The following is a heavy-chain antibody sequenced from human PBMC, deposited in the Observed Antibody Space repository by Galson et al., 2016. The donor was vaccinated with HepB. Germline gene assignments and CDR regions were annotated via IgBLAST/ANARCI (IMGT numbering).Heavy chain of an antibody. CDR1: GFTFSTFS. CDR2: ITSNGDTV. Sequence: SLRLSCAASGFTFSTFSMSWVRQAPGKGLEWIAYITSNGDTVYYADPVKGRFAISRDNAKNSLFLQMNSLRAEDTALYFCGSSYYDHHYYFDHWGQGSLVTVSS. CDR3: GSSYYDHHYYFDH. V-gene: IGHV3-11*04. J-gene: IGHJ4*02. D-gene: IGHD3-22*01.